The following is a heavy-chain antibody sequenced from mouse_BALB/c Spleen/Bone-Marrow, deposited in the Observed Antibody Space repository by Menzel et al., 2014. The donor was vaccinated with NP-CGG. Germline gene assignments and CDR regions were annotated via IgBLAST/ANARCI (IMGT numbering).Heavy chain of an antibody. CDR1: GYTFTDYY. Sequence: QVQLKESGPELVKPGASVKISCKVSGYTFTDYYINWVKQKPGQGLEWIGWIYPGSGNTKYNEKFKGKATLTVDTSCSTAYMQLSSLTSEDTAVYFCVRNWDPYWGQGTTLTVSS. D-gene: IGHD4-1*01. V-gene: IGHV1-84*02. J-gene: IGHJ2*01. CDR2: IYPGSGNT. CDR3: VRNWDPY.